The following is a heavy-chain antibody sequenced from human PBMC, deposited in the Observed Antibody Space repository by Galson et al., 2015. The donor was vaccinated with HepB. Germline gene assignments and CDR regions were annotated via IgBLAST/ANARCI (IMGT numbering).Heavy chain of an antibody. CDR3: ARDLGDSSSWSPTLGLYYMDV. CDR1: GFTFSSYG. CDR2: IWYDGSNK. Sequence: SLRLSCAASGFTFSSYGMHWVRQAPGKGLEWVAVIWYDGSNKYYADSVKGRFTISRDNSKNTLYLQMNSLRAEDTAVYYCARDLGDSSSWSPTLGLYYMDVWGKGTTVTVSS. V-gene: IGHV3-33*01. J-gene: IGHJ6*03. D-gene: IGHD6-13*01.